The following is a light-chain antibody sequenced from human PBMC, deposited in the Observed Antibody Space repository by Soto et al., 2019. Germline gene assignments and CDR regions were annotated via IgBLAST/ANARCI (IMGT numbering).Light chain of an antibody. CDR2: AAS. CDR3: QKYNSAPWT. J-gene: IGKJ1*01. V-gene: IGKV1-27*01. Sequence: DIQMTQSPSSLSASVGDRVTITCRASQGISNYLAGYQQKPGKVPMLLIYAASTLQSEVPSRFSGSGSGKDFTLTISSLQPEDVATYYCQKYNSAPWTFGQGNKVEIK. CDR1: QGISNY.